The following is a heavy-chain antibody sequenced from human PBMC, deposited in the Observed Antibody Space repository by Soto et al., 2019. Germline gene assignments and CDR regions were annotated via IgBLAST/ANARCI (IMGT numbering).Heavy chain of an antibody. J-gene: IGHJ6*02. CDR2: IWYDGSNK. CDR1: GFTFSSYG. D-gene: IGHD3-16*01. CDR3: ARDGGDGSVMGGNYYYGMDV. V-gene: IGHV3-33*01. Sequence: QVQLVESGGGVVQPGRSLRLSCAASGFTFSSYGMHWVRQAPGKGLEWVAVIWYDGSNKYYADSVKGRFTISRDNSKNTLYLQMNSLRAEDTAVYYGARDGGDGSVMGGNYYYGMDVWGQGTTVTVSS.